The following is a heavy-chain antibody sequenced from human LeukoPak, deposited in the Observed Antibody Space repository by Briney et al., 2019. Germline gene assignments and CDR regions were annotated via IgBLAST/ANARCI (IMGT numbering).Heavy chain of an antibody. CDR1: GYTFTSYG. J-gene: IGHJ6*03. CDR3: ARRKHIVVVTAYYYYYYMDV. D-gene: IGHD2-21*02. Sequence: ASVKVSCKASGYTFTSYGISWVRQAPGQGLEWTGWISAYNGNTNYAQKLQGRVTMTTDTSTSTAYMELRSLRSDDTAVYYCARRKHIVVVTAYYYYYYMDVWGKGTTVTISS. V-gene: IGHV1-18*01. CDR2: ISAYNGNT.